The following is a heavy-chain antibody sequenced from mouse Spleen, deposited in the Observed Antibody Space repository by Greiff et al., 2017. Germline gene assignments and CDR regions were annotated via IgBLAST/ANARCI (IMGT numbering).Heavy chain of an antibody. Sequence: QVQLQQSGAELVRPGTSVKVSCKASGYAFTNYLIEWVKQRPGQGLEWIGVINPGSGGTNYNEKFKGKATLTADKSSSTAYMQLSSLTSDDSAVYFRCRGGDYYGSSYYFDYWGQGTTLTVSS. J-gene: IGHJ2*01. V-gene: IGHV1-54*01. CDR2: INPGSGGT. D-gene: IGHD1-1*01. CDR1: GYAFTNYL. CDR3: CRGGDYYGSSYYFDY.